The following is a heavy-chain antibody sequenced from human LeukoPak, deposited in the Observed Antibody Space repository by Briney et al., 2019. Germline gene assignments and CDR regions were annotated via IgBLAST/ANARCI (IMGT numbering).Heavy chain of an antibody. D-gene: IGHD2-15*01. J-gene: IGHJ4*02. Sequence: GGSLRLSCTASTLTLNNYWMSWVRQAPGKGLEWVANIKQDGSEKYHVDSVKGRFTISRDNAKNSLYLQMNSLRAEDTAVYYCARRAGYTGSLSAFDYWGQGTLVTVSS. CDR3: ARRAGYTGSLSAFDY. V-gene: IGHV3-7*05. CDR2: IKQDGSEK. CDR1: TLTLNNYW.